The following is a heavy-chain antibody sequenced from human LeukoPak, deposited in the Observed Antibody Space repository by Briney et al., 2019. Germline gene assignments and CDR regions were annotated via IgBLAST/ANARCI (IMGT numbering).Heavy chain of an antibody. CDR1: GDSINSLDL. CDR2: MYLSGTT. CDR3: AGLVGRYSSGLYYYYFDY. Sequence: SGTLSLTCTVSGDSINSLDLWSWVRQPPGKGLEWIGEMYLSGTTHSNPSVKSRVTISIDKSKNQFFLNLSSVTAADTAVYYCAGLVGRYSSGLYYYYFDYWGQGTLVTVSP. D-gene: IGHD3-22*01. J-gene: IGHJ4*02. V-gene: IGHV4-4*02.